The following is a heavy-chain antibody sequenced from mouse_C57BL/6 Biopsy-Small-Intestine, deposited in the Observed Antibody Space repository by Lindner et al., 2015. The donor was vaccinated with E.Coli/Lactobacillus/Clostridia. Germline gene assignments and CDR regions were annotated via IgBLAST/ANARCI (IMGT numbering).Heavy chain of an antibody. D-gene: IGHD6-2*01. Sequence: MQLQEVWGGLVKPGGSLKLSCAASGFAFSDYGMHWVRQAPEKGLEWVAYISSGSSTIYYADTVKGRFTISRDNAKNTLFLQMTSLRSEDTAMYYCATPSPVWGTGTTVTVSS. V-gene: IGHV5-17*01. CDR1: GFAFSDYG. CDR2: ISSGSSTI. CDR3: ATPSPV. J-gene: IGHJ1*03.